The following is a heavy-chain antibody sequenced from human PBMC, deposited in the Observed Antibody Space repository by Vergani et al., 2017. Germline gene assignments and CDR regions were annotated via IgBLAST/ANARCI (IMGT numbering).Heavy chain of an antibody. V-gene: IGHV1-69*14. CDR2: IIPIFGTA. D-gene: IGHD2-8*01. J-gene: IGHJ3*02. CDR3: ARVHQYVDYAFDI. Sequence: QVQLVQSGAEVKKPGSSVKVSCKASGGTFSSYAINWVRQAPGQGLEWMGRIIPIFGTANYAQKFQGRVTITSDNSTSTTYMELSSLRSEDTAVYYCARVHQYVDYAFDIWGQGTMVTVSS. CDR1: GGTFSSYA.